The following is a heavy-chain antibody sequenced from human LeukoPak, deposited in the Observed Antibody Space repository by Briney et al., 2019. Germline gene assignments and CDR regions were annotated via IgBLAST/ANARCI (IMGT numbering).Heavy chain of an antibody. CDR2: IYPGDSDT. CDR3: ARRGYGSGNYYYPN. CDR1: GYIFTNHY. D-gene: IGHD3-10*01. V-gene: IGHV5-51*01. Sequence: GESLKISCQGSGYIFTNHYIGWVRLMPGKGLEWMGIIYPGDSDTRYSPSIQGQVTISADKTISTAYLQWSSLKASDTAMYYCARRGYGSGNYYYPNWGQGTLVTVSS. J-gene: IGHJ4*02.